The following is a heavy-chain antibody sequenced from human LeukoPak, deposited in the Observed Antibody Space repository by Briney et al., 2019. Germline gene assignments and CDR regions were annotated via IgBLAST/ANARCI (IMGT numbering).Heavy chain of an antibody. CDR3: ARGPLGSSGSGDAFDS. CDR2: ISYDGSNK. V-gene: IGHV3-30*04. D-gene: IGHD3-22*01. CDR1: GFTFSSYA. Sequence: GGSLRLSCAASGFTFSSYAMHWVRQAPGKGLEWVAVISYDGSNKYYADSVKGRFTISRDNSKNTLYLQMNSLRAEDTAVYYCARGPLGSSGSGDAFDSWGQGTMVTVSS. J-gene: IGHJ3*02.